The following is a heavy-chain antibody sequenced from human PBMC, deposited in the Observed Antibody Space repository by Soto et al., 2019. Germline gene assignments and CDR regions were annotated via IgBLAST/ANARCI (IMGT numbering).Heavy chain of an antibody. CDR1: GYTFTSYY. CDR2: INPSGGST. D-gene: IGHD3-22*01. J-gene: IGHJ4*02. CDR3: ASYGLDDSSGYYYGIDY. Sequence: ASVKVSCKASGYTFTSYYMHWVRQAPGQGLEWMGIINPSGGSTSYAQKFQGRVTMTRDTSTSTVYMELSSLRSEDTAVYYCASYGLDDSSGYYYGIDYWGQGTLVTVSS. V-gene: IGHV1-46*01.